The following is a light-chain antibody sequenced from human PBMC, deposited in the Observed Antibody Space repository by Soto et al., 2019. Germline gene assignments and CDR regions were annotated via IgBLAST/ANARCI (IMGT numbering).Light chain of an antibody. V-gene: IGKV3-11*01. J-gene: IGKJ3*01. CDR1: QSVSSY. Sequence: EIVLTQSPATLSLSPGERATLSCRASQSVSSYLAWYQQKPGQAPRLLIYDASNRATGIPARLSGSGSGTACPLTIISLEPEDFAVYYCQHRSNWPITFGPGTKGDIK. CDR2: DAS. CDR3: QHRSNWPIT.